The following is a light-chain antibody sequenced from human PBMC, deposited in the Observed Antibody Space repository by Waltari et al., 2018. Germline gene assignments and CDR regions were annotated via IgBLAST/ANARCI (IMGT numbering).Light chain of an antibody. Sequence: QSVLTQPPSASGTAGQRVTISCSGSSSNIGSNYVYWYQQLPGTDPKLLIYTNNQRPSWVPDRFSDSKSGTSASLVISGLRSEDEADYYCAAWDDSLSAMVFGGGTKLTVL. V-gene: IGLV1-47*02. CDR3: AAWDDSLSAMV. CDR2: TNN. J-gene: IGLJ2*01. CDR1: SSNIGSNY.